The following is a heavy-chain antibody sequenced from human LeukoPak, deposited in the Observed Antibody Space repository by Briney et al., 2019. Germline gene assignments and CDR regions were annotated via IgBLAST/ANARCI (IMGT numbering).Heavy chain of an antibody. D-gene: IGHD6-13*01. CDR2: INHSGGT. Sequence: SETLSLTCTVYGGSFSGYYWSWIRQSPGKGLEWTAEINHSGGTNYNPSLKSRVTISVDTSKNQFPLKLTSVTAADTAVYYCASTRQYSSSWYYKFDPWGQGTLVTVSS. J-gene: IGHJ5*02. V-gene: IGHV4-34*01. CDR1: GGSFSGYY. CDR3: ASTRQYSSSWYYKFDP.